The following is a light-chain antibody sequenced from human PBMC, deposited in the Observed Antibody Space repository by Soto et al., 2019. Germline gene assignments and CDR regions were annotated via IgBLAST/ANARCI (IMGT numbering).Light chain of an antibody. CDR3: QQYGSSPQT. CDR1: QSVSSSF. V-gene: IGKV3-20*01. CDR2: GAS. Sequence: EIVLTQSPGTLSLSPGERATLSCRASQSVSSSFLAWYQQKPGQPPRLLILGASSRATGIPDRFSGSGSGTDFTFTISRLEPEDFAVYYCQQYGSSPQTFGQGTKVEIK. J-gene: IGKJ1*01.